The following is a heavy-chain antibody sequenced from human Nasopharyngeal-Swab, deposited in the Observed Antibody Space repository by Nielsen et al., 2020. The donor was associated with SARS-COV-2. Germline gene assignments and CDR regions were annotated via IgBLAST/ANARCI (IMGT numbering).Heavy chain of an antibody. D-gene: IGHD3-22*01. J-gene: IGHJ3*02. V-gene: IGHV1-8*01. CDR2: MNPNSGNT. CDR3: ARGRYYDSSGYYRLPFDI. Sequence: WVRQAPGQGLEWMGWMNPNSGNTGYAQKFQGRVTMTRNTSISTAYMELSSLRSEDTAVYYCARGRYYDSSGYYRLPFDIRGQGTMVTVSS.